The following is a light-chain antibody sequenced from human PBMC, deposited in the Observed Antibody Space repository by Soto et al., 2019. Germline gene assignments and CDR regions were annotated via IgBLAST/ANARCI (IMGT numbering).Light chain of an antibody. CDR2: SAS. CDR3: QQFGGYPIT. V-gene: IGKV1-13*02. CDR1: QGMTGT. Sequence: AIQLTQSPSSLSASVGDRVTISCRASQGMTGTLAWYQQRPGKAPNLLIYSASNLQSGVPSRFSGSGSGTDFTLTISSLQPEDFATYYCQQFGGYPITFGQGTRLEIK. J-gene: IGKJ5*01.